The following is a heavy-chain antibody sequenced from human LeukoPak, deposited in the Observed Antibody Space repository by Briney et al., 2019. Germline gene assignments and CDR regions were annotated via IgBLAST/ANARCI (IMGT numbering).Heavy chain of an antibody. D-gene: IGHD2-2*01. J-gene: IGHJ6*03. Sequence: ASVKVSCKASGYTFTSYGISWVRQAPGQGLEWMGWISAYNGNTNYAEKLQGRVTMTTDTSTSTAYMELRSLRPDDTAVYYCARDFGVVVPAAMYYYYYMDVWGKGTTVTVSS. CDR1: GYTFTSYG. CDR2: ISAYNGNT. CDR3: ARDFGVVVPAAMYYYYYMDV. V-gene: IGHV1-18*01.